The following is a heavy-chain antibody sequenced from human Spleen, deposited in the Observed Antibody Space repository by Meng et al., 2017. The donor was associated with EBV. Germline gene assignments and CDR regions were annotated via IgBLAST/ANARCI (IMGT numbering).Heavy chain of an antibody. D-gene: IGHD3-22*01. CDR1: AFSLYSYAIA. V-gene: IGHV2-5*02. CDR2: IHWDDDN. CDR3: ARNPTYYYDNGHYFDY. Sequence: MPLKESHTVLSTPPPTHTLSCTFSAFSLYSYAIAVGWFRQPPGKALELLALIHWDDDNRYNPTLETRLTGTKDTTTNQVVLTVTNVDPVDTSTYYCARNPTYYYDNGHYFDYWGQGTLVTVSS. J-gene: IGHJ4*02.